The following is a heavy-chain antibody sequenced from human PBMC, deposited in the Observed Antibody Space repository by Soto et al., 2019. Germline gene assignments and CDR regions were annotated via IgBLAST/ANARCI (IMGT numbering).Heavy chain of an antibody. CDR2: IYYSGST. CDR3: ARISYGDSTVDY. CDR1: GGSISSGDYY. V-gene: IGHV4-30-4*01. D-gene: IGHD4-17*01. Sequence: SETLSLTCTVSGGSISSGDYYWSWIRQPPGKGLEWIGYIYYSGSTYYNPSPKSRVTISVDTSKNQFSLKLSSVTAADTAVYYCARISYGDSTVDYWGQGTLVTVSS. J-gene: IGHJ4*02.